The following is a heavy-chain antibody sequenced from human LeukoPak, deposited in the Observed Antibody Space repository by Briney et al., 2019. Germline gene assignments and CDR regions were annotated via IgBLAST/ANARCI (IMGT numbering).Heavy chain of an antibody. D-gene: IGHD2-2*01. CDR1: GGSFSGYY. J-gene: IGHJ6*03. Sequence: SETLSLTCAVYGGSFSGYYWSRIRQPPGKGLEWIGEINHSGSTNYNPSLKSRVTISVDTSKNQFSLKLSSVTAADTAVYYCARVVPAVRYMDVWGKGTTVTVSS. CDR3: ARVVPAVRYMDV. V-gene: IGHV4-34*01. CDR2: INHSGST.